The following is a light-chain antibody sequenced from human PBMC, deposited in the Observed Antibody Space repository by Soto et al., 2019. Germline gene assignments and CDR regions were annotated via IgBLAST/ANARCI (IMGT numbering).Light chain of an antibody. CDR2: GNN. Sequence: QSVLTQPPSASGTPGQRVTISCSGSGSSIGTNTVNWYRQLPGTAPKLLIYGNNQRPSGVPDRFSGSKSGTSASLAISGLQSEDEDDYYCAAWDGSLNNVLFGGGTQLTVL. CDR1: GSSIGTNT. CDR3: AAWDGSLNNVL. V-gene: IGLV1-44*01. J-gene: IGLJ2*01.